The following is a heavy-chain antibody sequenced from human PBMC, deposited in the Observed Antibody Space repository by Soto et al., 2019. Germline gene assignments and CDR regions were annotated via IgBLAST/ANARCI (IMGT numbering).Heavy chain of an antibody. J-gene: IGHJ5*02. CDR1: GGSISSGGYS. CDR2: IYHNRNT. V-gene: IGHV4-30-2*01. Sequence: QRQLQESGSGLVKPSQTLSLTCAVSGGSISSGGYSWSWFRQPPGKGLEWIGYIYHNRNTYYNPSLKSRVTISVDRSKNQFSLKLSSVTAADTAMYYCARVPSPWGQGTLVTVSS. CDR3: ARVPSP.